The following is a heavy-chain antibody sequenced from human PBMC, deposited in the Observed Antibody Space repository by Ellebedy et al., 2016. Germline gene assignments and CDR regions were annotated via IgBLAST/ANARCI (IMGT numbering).Heavy chain of an antibody. D-gene: IGHD2-21*02. CDR3: ARRQGSGYCGTDCHLNWFDP. J-gene: IGHJ5*02. CDR1: GYDFSKYW. V-gene: IGHV5-51*01. CDR2: IYPGDSDT. Sequence: KVSCKASGYDFSKYWIGWVRQMPGKGLEWMGLIYPGDSDTRYSPSFQGQVTISADKSISTAYLQWRSLRPACTAMYYCARRQGSGYCGTDCHLNWFDPWGQGTQVTVSS.